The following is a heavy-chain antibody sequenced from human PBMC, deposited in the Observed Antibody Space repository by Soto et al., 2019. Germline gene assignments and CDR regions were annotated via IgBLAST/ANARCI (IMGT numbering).Heavy chain of an antibody. CDR1: GFTFSSYA. Sequence: GGSLRLSCAASGFTFSSYAMSWVRQAPGKGLEWVSAISGSGGSTYYADSVKGRFTISRDNSKNTLYLQMNSLRAEDTAVYYWAKVGQSGYCSSTSCYSRGRYYYFYMDVWGKGTTVTVSS. CDR2: ISGSGGST. D-gene: IGHD2-2*01. V-gene: IGHV3-23*01. CDR3: AKVGQSGYCSSTSCYSRGRYYYFYMDV. J-gene: IGHJ6*03.